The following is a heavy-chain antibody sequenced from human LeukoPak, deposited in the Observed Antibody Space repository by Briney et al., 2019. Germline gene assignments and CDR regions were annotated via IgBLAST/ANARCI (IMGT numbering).Heavy chain of an antibody. V-gene: IGHV4-39*01. D-gene: IGHD4-17*01. Sequence: TPGGSLRLSCAASGFTFSNAWMSWVRQAPGKGLEWIGSIYYSGSTYYNPSLKSRVTISVDTSKNQFSLKLSSVTAADTAVYYCARHSYGDYGRYYYYMDVWGKGTTVTVSS. CDR1: GFTFSNAW. CDR2: IYYSGST. CDR3: ARHSYGDYGRYYYYMDV. J-gene: IGHJ6*03.